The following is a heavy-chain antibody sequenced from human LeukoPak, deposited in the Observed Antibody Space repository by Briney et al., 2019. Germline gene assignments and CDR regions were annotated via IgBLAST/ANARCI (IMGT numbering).Heavy chain of an antibody. CDR3: ARRNEDLIAAAGSDAFDI. CDR1: GGSISSSSYY. J-gene: IGHJ3*02. Sequence: SETPSLTCTVSGGSISSSSYYWGWIRQPPGKGLEWIGSIYYSGSTYYNPSLKSRVTISVGTSKNQFSLKLSSVTAADTAVYYCARRNEDLIAAAGSDAFDIWGQGTMVTVSS. CDR2: IYYSGST. V-gene: IGHV4-39*01. D-gene: IGHD6-13*01.